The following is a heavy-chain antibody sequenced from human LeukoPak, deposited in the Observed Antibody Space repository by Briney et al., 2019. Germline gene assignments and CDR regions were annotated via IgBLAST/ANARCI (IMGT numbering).Heavy chain of an antibody. Sequence: GGSLRLSCAASGFTVSSNYMSWVRQAPGKGLEWVSVIYSGGSTYYADSVEGRFTISRDNSKNTLYLQMNSLRAEDTAVYYCAREDGYGGRFFDYWGQGTLVTVSS. V-gene: IGHV3-53*01. CDR3: AREDGYGGRFFDY. D-gene: IGHD4-23*01. J-gene: IGHJ4*02. CDR2: IYSGGST. CDR1: GFTVSSNY.